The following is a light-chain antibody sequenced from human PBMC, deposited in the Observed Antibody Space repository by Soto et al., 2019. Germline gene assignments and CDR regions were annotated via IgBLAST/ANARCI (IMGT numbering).Light chain of an antibody. J-gene: IGKJ4*01. Sequence: EIVLTQSPGTLSLSPGDRATLSCRTSQNVSSSYLAWYQQKLGQAPSLLIYGASSRATGIPERFSGSGSGTDFTLTISRLEPEDVAVYYCQQFGSSPLTFGGGTKVEIK. CDR1: QNVSSSY. V-gene: IGKV3-20*01. CDR2: GAS. CDR3: QQFGSSPLT.